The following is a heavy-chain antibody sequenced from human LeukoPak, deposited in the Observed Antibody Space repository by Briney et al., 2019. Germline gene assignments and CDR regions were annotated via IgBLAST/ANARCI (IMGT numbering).Heavy chain of an antibody. CDR1: GFTVITND. Sequence: GSLRLSCAASGFTVITNDMTWVRQAPGKGLDWVSVLYSDGNTKYADSVQGRFTISRDNSKNTLYLEMNSLSPDDTAVYYCARGVEPLAANTLAYWGQGTLVTVSS. CDR2: LYSDGNT. V-gene: IGHV3-53*01. J-gene: IGHJ4*02. CDR3: ARGVEPLAANTLAY. D-gene: IGHD1-14*01.